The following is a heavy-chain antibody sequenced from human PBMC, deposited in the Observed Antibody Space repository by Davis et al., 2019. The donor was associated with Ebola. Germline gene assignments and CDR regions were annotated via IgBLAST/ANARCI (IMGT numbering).Heavy chain of an antibody. D-gene: IGHD3-10*01. Sequence: GGSLRLSCKGSGYSFTSYWIGWVRQLPGKGLEWMGIIYPGDSDTRYSPSFQGQVTISADKSISTAYLQWNSLQASDTAVYYCARLYGPGHYLNWYFNLWGRGTLVTVSS. CDR1: GYSFTSYW. V-gene: IGHV5-51*01. CDR3: ARLYGPGHYLNWYFNL. J-gene: IGHJ2*01. CDR2: IYPGDSDT.